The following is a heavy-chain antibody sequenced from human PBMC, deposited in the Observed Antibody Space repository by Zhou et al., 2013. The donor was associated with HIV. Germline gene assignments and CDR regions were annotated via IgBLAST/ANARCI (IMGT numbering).Heavy chain of an antibody. V-gene: IGHV1-3*01. CDR1: GYTFSSYA. J-gene: IGHJ6*03. CDR3: ARGGYSGSYYGYYYYMDV. D-gene: IGHD1-26*01. Sequence: QVQLVQSGAEVKKPGASVKVSCKASGYTFSSYAMHWVRQAPGQRLEWMGWINVGNGNTKYAQKFQGRVTITTDESTSTAYMELSSLRSEDTAVYYCARGGYSGSYYGYYYYMDVWGKGTTVTVSS. CDR2: INVGNGNT.